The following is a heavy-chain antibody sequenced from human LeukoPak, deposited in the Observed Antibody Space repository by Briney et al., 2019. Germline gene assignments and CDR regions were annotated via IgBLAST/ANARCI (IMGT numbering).Heavy chain of an antibody. CDR2: LSGSGGTT. CDR1: GFTFSTYA. V-gene: IGHV3-23*01. CDR3: AKVSGDWLLPPNWFDA. J-gene: IGHJ5*02. Sequence: GGSLRLSCAAPGFTFSTYAMSWVRQAPGKGLEWVSGLSGSGGTTYYADSVKGRFTISRDNSKNTLYVQMNSLRAEDTAVYYCAKVSGDWLLPPNWFDAWGQGTLVTVSS. D-gene: IGHD3-9*01.